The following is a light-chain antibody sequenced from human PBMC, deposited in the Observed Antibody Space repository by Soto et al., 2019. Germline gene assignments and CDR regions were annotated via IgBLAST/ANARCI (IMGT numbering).Light chain of an antibody. J-gene: IGLJ3*02. V-gene: IGLV2-14*01. CDR3: SSYTRSSTRV. CDR1: SSDVGGYNY. CDR2: EVS. Sequence: QSALTQPASVSGSPGQSITISCTGTSSDVGGYNYVSWYQQHPGKAPKLMIYEVSNRPSGVSNRFSGSKSGNTASLTISGXQAEDEADYYCSSYTRSSTRVFGGGTKLTVL.